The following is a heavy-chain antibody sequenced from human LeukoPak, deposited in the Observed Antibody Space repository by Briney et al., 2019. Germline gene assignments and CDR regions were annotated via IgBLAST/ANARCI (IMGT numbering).Heavy chain of an antibody. Sequence: PGGSLRLSCTASGFTFGDYAMSWFRQAPGKGLEWVGFIRSKAYGGTTEYAASVKGRFTIPRDDSKSIAYLQMNSLKTEDTAVYYCTRDREGEEARPDFYYYYYMDVWGKGTTVTVSS. CDR2: IRSKAYGGTT. V-gene: IGHV3-49*03. CDR1: GFTFGDYA. J-gene: IGHJ6*03. CDR3: TRDREGEEARPDFYYYYYMDV. D-gene: IGHD6-6*01.